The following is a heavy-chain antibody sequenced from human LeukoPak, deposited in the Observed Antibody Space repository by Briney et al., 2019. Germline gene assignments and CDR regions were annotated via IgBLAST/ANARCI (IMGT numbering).Heavy chain of an antibody. J-gene: IGHJ4*02. Sequence: ASVKVSCKASGYTFTGYYLHWVRQAPGQGLEWMGWINLNNDDTNYAQKFQGWVTMTRDTSISTAYMELSRLRSDDTAVYYCARGYYYDSSGYYQLDYWGQGTLVTVSS. CDR3: ARGYYYDSSGYYQLDY. D-gene: IGHD3-22*01. V-gene: IGHV1-2*04. CDR1: GYTFTGYY. CDR2: INLNNDDT.